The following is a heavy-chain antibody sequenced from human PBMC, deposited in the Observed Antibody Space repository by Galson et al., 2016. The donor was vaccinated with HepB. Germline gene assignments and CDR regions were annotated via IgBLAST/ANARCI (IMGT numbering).Heavy chain of an antibody. Sequence: SLRLSCAASGFTFSSYWMSWVRQAPGKGLAWVANIKQDGSEKYYVDSVKGRFTSSRDNAKNSLYLQMNSLSAGDTVVDYRVRDSALKGRYGIDVWGQGTPVTVS. D-gene: IGHD1-26*01. CDR3: VRDSALKGRYGIDV. CDR1: GFTFSSYW. V-gene: IGHV3-7*01. J-gene: IGHJ6*02. CDR2: IKQDGSEK.